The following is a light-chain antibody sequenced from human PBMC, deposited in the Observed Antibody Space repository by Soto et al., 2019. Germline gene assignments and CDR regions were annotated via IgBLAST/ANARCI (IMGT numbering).Light chain of an antibody. CDR2: EVS. CDR3: CSYAGSSTY. CDR1: SSDVGSYNL. J-gene: IGLJ1*01. Sequence: QSALTQPASVSGSPGQSITISCTGTSSDVGSYNLVSWYQQHPGKAPKLTIYEVSKRPSGVSNRFSGSKSGNTASLTISGLQAEDEADYYCCSYAGSSTYFGTGTKVTVL. V-gene: IGLV2-23*02.